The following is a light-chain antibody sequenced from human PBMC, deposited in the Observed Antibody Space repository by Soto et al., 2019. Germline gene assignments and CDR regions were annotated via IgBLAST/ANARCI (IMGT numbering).Light chain of an antibody. V-gene: IGKV4-1*01. CDR3: QQYYRART. CDR2: WAS. Sequence: DIVMTQSPDSLAVSLGERATINCKSSQSVLYSSNNKDYLAWYQQKPGQPPKLLVYWASSRESGVPDRYSGSGSETDFTLTISSLQDEDVAVYYCQQYYRARTFGQGTQVEIK. CDR1: QSVLYSSNNKDY. J-gene: IGKJ1*01.